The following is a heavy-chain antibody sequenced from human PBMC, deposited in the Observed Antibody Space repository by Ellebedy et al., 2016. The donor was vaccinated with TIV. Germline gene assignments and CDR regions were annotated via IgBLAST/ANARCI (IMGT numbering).Heavy chain of an antibody. J-gene: IGHJ5*02. Sequence: ASVKVSXKASGYTFTSYYMHWVRQAPGQGLEWMGIINPSGGSTSYTQKFQGRVTMTRDTSTTTVYMEVSSLRSEDTAVYYCARVLEGGALDPWGQGTLVTVSS. V-gene: IGHV1-46*01. CDR2: INPSGGST. CDR1: GYTFTSYY. D-gene: IGHD3-16*01. CDR3: ARVLEGGALDP.